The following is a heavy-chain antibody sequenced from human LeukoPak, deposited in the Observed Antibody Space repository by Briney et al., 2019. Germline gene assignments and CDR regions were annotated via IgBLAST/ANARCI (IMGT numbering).Heavy chain of an antibody. CDR2: ISSSSSYI. CDR1: GFTFSTFT. J-gene: IGHJ4*02. D-gene: IGHD3-10*01. CDR3: ARVITMVRDPKSHFDY. Sequence: GGSLRLSCVVSGFTFSTFTMNWVRQAPGKGLEWVSCISSSSSYIYYADSVKGRFTISRDNAKNSLYLQMNSLRAEDTAVYYCARVITMVRDPKSHFDYWGQGTLVTVSS. V-gene: IGHV3-21*01.